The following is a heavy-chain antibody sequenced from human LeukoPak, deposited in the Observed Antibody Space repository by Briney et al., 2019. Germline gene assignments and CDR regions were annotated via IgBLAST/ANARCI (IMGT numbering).Heavy chain of an antibody. V-gene: IGHV3-53*03. D-gene: IGHD3-22*01. CDR1: GFAVTTNY. CDR3: ATLNFYDSSGYESEPFDI. Sequence: GGSLRLSCAASGFAVTTNYMIWVRQPPGKGLDWLSFIYSGGSTKYADSVKDRLTVSTDNSKNTPYLEMISLRAADTAVDYCATLNFYDSSGYESEPFDIWGQGTMVTVSS. J-gene: IGHJ3*02. CDR2: IYSGGST.